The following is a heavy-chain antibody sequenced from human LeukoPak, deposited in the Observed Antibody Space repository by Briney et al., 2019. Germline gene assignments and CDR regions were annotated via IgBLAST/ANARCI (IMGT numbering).Heavy chain of an antibody. V-gene: IGHV1-69*04. Sequence: GSSVKVSCKASGGTFSSHAISWVRQAPGQGLEWMGRIIPIFGIANYAQKFQGRVTITADKSTSTAYMELSSLRSEDTAVYYCARGVAWENSVPFDYWGQGTLVTVSS. J-gene: IGHJ4*02. CDR3: ARGVAWENSVPFDY. CDR1: GGTFSSHA. D-gene: IGHD5/OR15-5a*01. CDR2: IIPIFGIA.